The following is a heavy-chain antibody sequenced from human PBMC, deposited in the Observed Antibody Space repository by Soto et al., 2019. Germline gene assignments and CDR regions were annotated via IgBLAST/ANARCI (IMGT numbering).Heavy chain of an antibody. CDR1: GGSISSSSYY. J-gene: IGHJ3*02. D-gene: IGHD1-26*01. Sequence: PSETLSLTCTVSGGSISSSSYYWGWIRQPPGKGLEWIGSIYYSGSTYYNPSLKSRVTISVDTSENQFSLKLSSVTAADTAVYYCARRGSYYPDAFDIWGQGTMVTVSS. CDR3: ARRGSYYPDAFDI. V-gene: IGHV4-39*01. CDR2: IYYSGST.